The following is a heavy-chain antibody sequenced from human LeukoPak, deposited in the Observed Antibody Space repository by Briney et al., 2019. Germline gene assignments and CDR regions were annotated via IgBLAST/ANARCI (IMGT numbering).Heavy chain of an antibody. J-gene: IGHJ4*02. Sequence: GGSLRLSCVASGFMLSNYDMKWVRQAPGKGREWISCVRTSGETTYCADSVKGRFSVSRDNAQNSLYLQMNNLRVEDTAVYYCARRGPPDFDYWGQGTLVTVSS. CDR1: GFMLSNYD. CDR2: VRTSGETT. V-gene: IGHV3-48*03. CDR3: ARRGPPDFDY.